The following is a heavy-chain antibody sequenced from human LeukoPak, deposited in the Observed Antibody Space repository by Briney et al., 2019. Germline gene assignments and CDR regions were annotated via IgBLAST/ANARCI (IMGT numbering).Heavy chain of an antibody. V-gene: IGHV3-30-3*01. CDR1: GFTFSSYA. D-gene: IGHD5-18*01. J-gene: IGHJ4*02. Sequence: GGSLRLSCAASGFTFSSYAMHRVRQAPGKGLEWVAVISYDGSNKYYADSVKGRFTISRDNSKNTLYLQMNSLRAEDTAVYYCAREGYSYGAFDYWGQGTLVTVSS. CDR3: AREGYSYGAFDY. CDR2: ISYDGSNK.